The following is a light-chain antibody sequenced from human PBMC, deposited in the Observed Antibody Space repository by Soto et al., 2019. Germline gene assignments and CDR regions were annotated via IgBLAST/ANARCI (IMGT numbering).Light chain of an antibody. V-gene: IGKV3-15*01. CDR2: YAS. CDR1: QSVSSN. J-gene: IGKJ1*01. Sequence: EIVMTQSPATLSVSPGERATLSCRASQSVSSNLAWYQQKPGQAPRLLIYYASTRATGIPARFSGSGSGTEVTLTISSLQSEDVAVYYGQQYNNWPGTFGQGTKVEIK. CDR3: QQYNNWPGT.